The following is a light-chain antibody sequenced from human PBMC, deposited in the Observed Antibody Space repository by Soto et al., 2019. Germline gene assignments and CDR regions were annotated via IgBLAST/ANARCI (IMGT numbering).Light chain of an antibody. CDR1: ALPNRY. CDR2: KDT. V-gene: IGLV3-25*03. Sequence: SYELTQPPSVSVSPGQTARITCSGAALPNRYSYWYQQKAGQAPVLVMYKDTERPSGIPERFSGSSSGTTVTLIISGVQAEDEADYYCQSADISRTSRVFGGGTKVTVL. J-gene: IGLJ3*02. CDR3: QSADISRTSRV.